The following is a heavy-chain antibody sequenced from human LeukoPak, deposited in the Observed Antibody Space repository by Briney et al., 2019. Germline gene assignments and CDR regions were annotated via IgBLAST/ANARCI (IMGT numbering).Heavy chain of an antibody. Sequence: SETLSLTCTVSGGSISSYYWSWIRQPAGKGLEWIGRIYTSGSTNYNPSLESRVTMPVDTSKNQFSLKLSSVTAADTAVYYCARDPSSAAGTHFGFDYWGQGILVTVSS. V-gene: IGHV4-4*07. CDR1: GGSISSYY. J-gene: IGHJ4*02. CDR3: ARDPSSAAGTHFGFDY. D-gene: IGHD6-13*01. CDR2: IYTSGST.